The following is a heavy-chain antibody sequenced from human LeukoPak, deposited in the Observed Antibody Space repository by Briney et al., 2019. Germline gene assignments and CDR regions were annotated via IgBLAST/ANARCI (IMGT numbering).Heavy chain of an antibody. D-gene: IGHD3-22*01. V-gene: IGHV4-39*01. CDR1: GDSIRTNSYY. CDR3: ARLRHDRSGYYWFGP. Sequence: SETLSLTCTVSGDSIRTNSYYWGWIRQPPGKGLEWIASVYYNGNIYYNPSFRSRVTMSVDTSNNQFSLSLTSVTAADTAVYFRARLRHDRSGYYWFGPWGRGTLVTVSS. CDR2: VYYNGNI. J-gene: IGHJ5*02.